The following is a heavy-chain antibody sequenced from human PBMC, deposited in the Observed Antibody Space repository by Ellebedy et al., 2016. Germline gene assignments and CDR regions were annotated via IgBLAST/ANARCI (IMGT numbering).Heavy chain of an antibody. CDR3: VHRTTVTSFDC. D-gene: IGHD4-11*01. CDR2: IYWNDDK. CDR1: GFSLSTSGVV. V-gene: IGHV2-5*01. Sequence: SGPTLVKPTQTLTLTCTVSGFSLSTSGVVVGWIRQPPGKALEWLAFIYWNDDKRYSPSLRNRLTITKDTSNNQVVLTLTNMDPVDTATYYCVHRTTVTSFDCWGQGTLVTVSS. J-gene: IGHJ4*02.